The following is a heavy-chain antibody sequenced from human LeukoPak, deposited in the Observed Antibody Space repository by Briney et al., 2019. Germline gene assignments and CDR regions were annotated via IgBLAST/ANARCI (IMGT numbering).Heavy chain of an antibody. CDR3: AREVADYGGYYYYHYMDV. V-gene: IGHV4-39*07. D-gene: IGHD4-23*01. CDR1: GDSISSSSYY. Sequence: SETLSLTCNVSGDSISSSSYYWSWIRVPPGKGLEWIGSIYYAGSTYYNPSLKSRVSISVDTSKNQFSLKLNSVTAADTAMYYCAREVADYGGYYYYHYMDVWGKGTTVTISS. CDR2: IYYAGST. J-gene: IGHJ6*03.